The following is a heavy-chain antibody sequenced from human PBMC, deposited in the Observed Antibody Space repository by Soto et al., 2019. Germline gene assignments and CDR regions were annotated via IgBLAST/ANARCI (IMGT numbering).Heavy chain of an antibody. CDR3: ARGRCSSTSCSYGRFDP. D-gene: IGHD2-2*01. Sequence: ASVKVSCKASGYTFTSYYMHWVRQAPGQGLEWMGIINPSGGSTSYAQKFQGRVTITRDTSASTAYMELSSLRSEDTAVYYCARGRCSSTSCSYGRFDPWGQGTLVTVSS. J-gene: IGHJ5*02. CDR2: INPSGGST. V-gene: IGHV1-46*01. CDR1: GYTFTSYY.